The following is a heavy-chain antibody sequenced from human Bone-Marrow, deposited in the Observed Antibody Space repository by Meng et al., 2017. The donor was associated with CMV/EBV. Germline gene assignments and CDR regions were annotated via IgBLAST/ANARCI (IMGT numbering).Heavy chain of an antibody. J-gene: IGHJ4*02. CDR3: ASNIWSTGGKDY. V-gene: IGHV3-74*01. CDR2: INSDGSST. CDR1: GFTFSSYW. Sequence: EVQLVEYGGGLVQPGGSLSFSVAASGFTFSSYWMHWVRQAPGKGLVWVSRINSDGSSTSYADSVKGRFTISRDNAKNTLYLQMNSLRAEDTAVYYCASNIWSTGGKDYWGQGTLVTVSS. D-gene: IGHD3-10*01.